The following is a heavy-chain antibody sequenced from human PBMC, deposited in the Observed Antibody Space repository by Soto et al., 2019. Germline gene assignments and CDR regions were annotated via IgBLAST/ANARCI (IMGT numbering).Heavy chain of an antibody. CDR3: ARYNAASGTYYFDY. CDR1: GASVSSTYW. Sequence: SETLSLTCAVSGASVSSTYWWSWVRQPPGKGPEWIGEINHRGSANYNPSLKSRVTISVDISKSQFSLRLTSVTAADTTVYYCARYNAASGTYYFDYWGQGALVT. CDR2: INHRGSA. D-gene: IGHD6-13*01. V-gene: IGHV4-4*02. J-gene: IGHJ4*02.